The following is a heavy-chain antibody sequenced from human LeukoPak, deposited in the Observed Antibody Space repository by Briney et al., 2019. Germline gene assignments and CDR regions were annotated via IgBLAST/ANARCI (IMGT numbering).Heavy chain of an antibody. J-gene: IGHJ4*02. CDR3: ARDSGYYFDY. D-gene: IGHD3-22*01. CDR1: GGSFSGYY. CDR2: INHSGST. Sequence: SETLSLTCAVYGGSFSGYYWSWIRQPPGKGLEWIGEINHSGSTNYNPSRKSRVTISVDTSKNQFSLKPSSVTAADTAVYYCARDSGYYFDYWGQGTLVTVSS. V-gene: IGHV4-34*01.